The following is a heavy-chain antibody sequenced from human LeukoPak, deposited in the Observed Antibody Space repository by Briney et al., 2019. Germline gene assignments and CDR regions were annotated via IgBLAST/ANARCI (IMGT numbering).Heavy chain of an antibody. Sequence: GGSLRLSCAASGFTFSSYGMHWVRQAPGKGLEWVAFIRYDGSNKYYADSVKGRFTISRDNSKNTLYLQMNSLRAEDTAVYYCARDPSYYGSGSFDYWGQGTLVTVSS. D-gene: IGHD3-10*01. CDR3: ARDPSYYGSGSFDY. V-gene: IGHV3-30*02. J-gene: IGHJ4*02. CDR1: GFTFSSYG. CDR2: IRYDGSNK.